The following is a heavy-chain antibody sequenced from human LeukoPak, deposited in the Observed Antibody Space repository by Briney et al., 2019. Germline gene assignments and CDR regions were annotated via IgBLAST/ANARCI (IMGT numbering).Heavy chain of an antibody. D-gene: IGHD3-22*01. CDR1: GITVSSKY. J-gene: IGHJ4*02. Sequence: GGSLRLSCAASGITVSSKYMSWVRQAPGKGLEWVSVMQSGGSTYYADSVKGRFTISRDNAKNSLYLQMNSLRAEDTALYYCVRDISGYYFDYWGQGTLVTVSS. CDR2: MQSGGST. CDR3: VRDISGYYFDY. V-gene: IGHV3-53*01.